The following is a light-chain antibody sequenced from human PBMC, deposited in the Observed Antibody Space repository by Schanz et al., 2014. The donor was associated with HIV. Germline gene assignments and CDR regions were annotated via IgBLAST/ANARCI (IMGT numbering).Light chain of an antibody. CDR2: SNN. Sequence: QSVLTQPPSASGTPGQRVTISCAGSSSNIGSNTVNWYQQLPGMAPKLLIYSNNQRPSGVPDRFSGSKSGTSASLAISGLQSEDEADYYCQSYDSSLSGPVFGGGTKLTVL. J-gene: IGLJ3*02. CDR1: SSNIGSNT. CDR3: QSYDSSLSGPV. V-gene: IGLV1-44*01.